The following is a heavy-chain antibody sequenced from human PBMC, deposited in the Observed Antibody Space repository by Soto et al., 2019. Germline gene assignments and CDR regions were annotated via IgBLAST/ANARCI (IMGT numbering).Heavy chain of an antibody. CDR2: ISSVSTYI. J-gene: IGHJ4*02. V-gene: IGHV3-21*01. D-gene: IGHD3-3*02. CDR3: ARILGDNEHYWLDS. Sequence: GGSLRLSCAASGFTFSGYSIIWVRQAPGKGLEWVSSISSVSTYIFYAGSVKGRFAISRDNAKNSVSLQMNSLRVEDTALYYCARILGDNEHYWLDSWGQGTLVTVSS. CDR1: GFTFSGYS.